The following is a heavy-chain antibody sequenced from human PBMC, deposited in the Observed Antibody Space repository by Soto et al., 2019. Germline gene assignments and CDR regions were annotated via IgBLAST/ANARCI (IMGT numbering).Heavy chain of an antibody. D-gene: IGHD1-26*01. CDR2: ISYDGSNK. CDR3: ARWDYMAANDAFDI. CDR1: GFTFSSYA. Sequence: GGSLRLSCAASGFTFSSYAMHWVRQAPGKGVEWVAVISYDGSNKYYADSVKGRFTISRDNSKNTLYLQMNSLRAEDTAVYYCARWDYMAANDAFDIWGQGTMVTVSS. J-gene: IGHJ3*02. V-gene: IGHV3-30-3*01.